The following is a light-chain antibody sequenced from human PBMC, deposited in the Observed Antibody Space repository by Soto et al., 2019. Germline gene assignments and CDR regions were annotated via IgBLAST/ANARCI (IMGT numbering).Light chain of an antibody. CDR3: QSYDSSLSGYV. Sequence: QAVVTQPPSVSGAPGQRVTISCTGSSSNIGAGYDVHWYQQLPGTAPKLLIYGNSNRPSGVPDRFSGSKSGTSASLAITGLQAEDEADYYCQSYDSSLSGYVFGTVTKVTV. CDR2: GNS. CDR1: SSNIGAGYD. V-gene: IGLV1-40*01. J-gene: IGLJ1*01.